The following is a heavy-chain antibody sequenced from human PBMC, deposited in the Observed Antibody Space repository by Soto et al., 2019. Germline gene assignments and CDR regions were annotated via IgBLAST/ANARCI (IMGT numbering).Heavy chain of an antibody. V-gene: IGHV3-23*01. CDR1: GFTFSSYA. Sequence: QTGGSLRLSCAASGFTFSSYAMSWVRQAPGKGLEWVSTVSGSGDTTYYADSVKGRFTISGDNSKSTLYLQMDSLRGEDTAVYYCAKATYFGVCPDYYYYYGMDVWGQGTTVTVSS. CDR2: VSGSGDTT. J-gene: IGHJ6*02. CDR3: AKATYFGVCPDYYYYYGMDV. D-gene: IGHD3-3*01.